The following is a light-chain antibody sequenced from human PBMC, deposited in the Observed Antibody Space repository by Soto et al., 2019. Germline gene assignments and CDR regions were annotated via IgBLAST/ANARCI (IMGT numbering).Light chain of an antibody. V-gene: IGKV3-15*01. CDR3: QQYNNWPPWT. Sequence: EIVMTQSPATLSVSPGERATLSCRASQSVVGNLAWYQQKPGQPPRLLIYAASSRPTGIPARFSGSGSGTEFTLTISSLQSEDFAVYYCQQYNNWPPWTFGQGTKVEIK. CDR2: AAS. J-gene: IGKJ1*01. CDR1: QSVVGN.